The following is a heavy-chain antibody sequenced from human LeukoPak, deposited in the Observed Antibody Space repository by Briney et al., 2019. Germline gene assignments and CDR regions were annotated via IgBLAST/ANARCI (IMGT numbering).Heavy chain of an antibody. V-gene: IGHV4-59*08. CDR2: IHNSGRT. CDR1: GGSVSSYY. CDR3: ARHVSGDYSNFDY. Sequence: SKTLSLTCSVSGGSVSSYYWSWIRQSPGKGLEWIGYIHNSGRTNYNPSLKSRVTGFVDTSKNQVSLRLSSVTAADTAVYYCARHVSGDYSNFDYWGQGTLVTVSS. D-gene: IGHD4-17*01. J-gene: IGHJ4*02.